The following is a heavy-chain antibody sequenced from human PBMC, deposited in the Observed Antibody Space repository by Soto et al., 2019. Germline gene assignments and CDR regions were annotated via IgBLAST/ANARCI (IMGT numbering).Heavy chain of an antibody. J-gene: IGHJ6*02. CDR3: ARDQTKYRLLDYYYYYGMDV. CDR1: GFTFSSYS. CDR2: ISSSSSYI. D-gene: IGHD2-2*01. Sequence: GGSLRLSCAASGFTFSSYSMNWVRQAPGKGLEWVSSISSSSSYIYYANSVRGRLANARDNAKNSLYLQMNSLRAEDTAVYYCARDQTKYRLLDYYYYYGMDVWGQGTTVTVSS. V-gene: IGHV3-21*01.